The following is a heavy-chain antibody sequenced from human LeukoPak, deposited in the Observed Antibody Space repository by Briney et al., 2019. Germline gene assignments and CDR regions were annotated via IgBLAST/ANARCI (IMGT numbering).Heavy chain of an antibody. D-gene: IGHD6-13*01. CDR1: GYTFTSYG. CDR3: ARGGATAAGNLFDY. Sequence: ASVKVSCKASGYTFTSYGISWVRQPPGQGLEWMGWISAYNGNTNYAQKVQGRVTMTTDTSTSTAYMELRSLRADDTAVYYCARGGATAAGNLFDYWGQGTLVTVSP. J-gene: IGHJ4*02. CDR2: ISAYNGNT. V-gene: IGHV1-18*01.